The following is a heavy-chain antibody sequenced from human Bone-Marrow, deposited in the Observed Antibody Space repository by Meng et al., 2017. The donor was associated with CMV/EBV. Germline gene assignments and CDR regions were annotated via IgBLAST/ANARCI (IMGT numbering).Heavy chain of an antibody. CDR1: GFTFSSYE. J-gene: IGHJ4*02. D-gene: IGHD3-10*01. Sequence: GGSLRLSCAASGFTFSSYEMNWVRQAPGKGLEWVAVISYDGSDKHYADSVKGRFTISRDNSKNTLYLQMNSLRAEDTAVYYCARDRSNCFEYWGQGTLVTVSS. V-gene: IGHV3-30*03. CDR2: ISYDGSDK. CDR3: ARDRSNCFEY.